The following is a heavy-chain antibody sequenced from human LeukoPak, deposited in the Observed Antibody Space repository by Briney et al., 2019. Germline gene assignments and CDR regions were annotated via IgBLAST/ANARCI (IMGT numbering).Heavy chain of an antibody. CDR2: IYYSGST. Sequence: SETLSLTCTVSGGSISSYYWSWIRQPPGKGLEWIGYIYYSGSTNYNPSLKSRVTISVDTSKNQFSLKLSSVTAADTAVYYCARSQTLRYFDYFDYWAREPWSPSPQ. J-gene: IGHJ4*02. CDR3: ARSQTLRYFDYFDY. CDR1: GGSISSYY. V-gene: IGHV4-59*01. D-gene: IGHD3-9*01.